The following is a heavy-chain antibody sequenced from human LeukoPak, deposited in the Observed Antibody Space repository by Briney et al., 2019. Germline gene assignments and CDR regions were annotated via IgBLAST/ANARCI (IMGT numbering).Heavy chain of an antibody. CDR1: GGSVSSGSYY. V-gene: IGHV4-61*01. J-gene: IGHJ6*02. Sequence: PSETLSLTCTVSGGSVSSGSYYWSWIRQPPGKGLEWIGYIYYSGSTNYNPSLKSRVTISVDTSKNQFSLKLSSVTAADTAVYYCARIRFPGYYYGMDVWGQGTTVTVSS. D-gene: IGHD3-3*01. CDR3: ARIRFPGYYYGMDV. CDR2: IYYSGST.